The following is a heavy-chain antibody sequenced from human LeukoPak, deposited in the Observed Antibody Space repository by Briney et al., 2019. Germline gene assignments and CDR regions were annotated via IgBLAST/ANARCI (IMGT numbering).Heavy chain of an antibody. CDR3: ARSEQWLVRLERFHPYYFDY. Sequence: SETLSLTCTVSGGSISGSSYYWGWIRQPPGKGLEWIGSIYYSGNTYYNPSLKSRVTISVDTSKNQFSLDLSSVTAADTAVYYCARSEQWLVRLERFHPYYFDYWGQGTLVTVSS. D-gene: IGHD6-19*01. CDR2: IYYSGNT. CDR1: GGSISGSSYY. J-gene: IGHJ4*02. V-gene: IGHV4-39*07.